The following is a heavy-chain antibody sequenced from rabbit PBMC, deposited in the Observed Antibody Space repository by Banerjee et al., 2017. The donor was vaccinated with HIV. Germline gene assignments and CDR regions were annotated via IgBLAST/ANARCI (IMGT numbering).Heavy chain of an antibody. CDR1: GFSFSSNW. V-gene: IGHV1S45*01. J-gene: IGHJ6*01. CDR3: ARASTISGAWHLHYGMDL. Sequence: LEESGGGLVKPGGTLTLTCTVSGFSFSSNWICWVRQAPGKGLEWIACIDTNDGDTDYANWPKGRFTISKTSSTTVTLQMTSLTAADTATYFCARASTISGAWHLHYGMDLWGQGTLVTVS. D-gene: IGHD1-1*01. CDR2: IDTNDGDT.